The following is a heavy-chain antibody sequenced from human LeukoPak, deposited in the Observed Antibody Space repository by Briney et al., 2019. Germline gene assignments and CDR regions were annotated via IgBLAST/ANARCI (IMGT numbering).Heavy chain of an antibody. CDR1: GFTFSDYY. V-gene: IGHV3-66*01. Sequence: GGSLRLSCAASGFTFSDYYMSWVRQAPGKGLECVSVIYSDGTPYYADSVKGRFTISRDNSGNTLSLQMNSLRVEDTAVYFCARDPGYNYGLDYWGQGTLVTVSS. J-gene: IGHJ4*02. CDR2: IYSDGTP. CDR3: ARDPGYNYGLDY. D-gene: IGHD5-18*01.